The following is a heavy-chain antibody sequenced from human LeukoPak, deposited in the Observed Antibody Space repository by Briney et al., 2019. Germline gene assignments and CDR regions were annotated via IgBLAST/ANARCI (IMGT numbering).Heavy chain of an antibody. D-gene: IGHD2-8*01. CDR3: AKRDGFDY. CDR2: ISYDGSNK. Sequence: GGSLRLSCAASGFTFNNFAMSWVRQAPGKGLEWVAVISYDGSNKYYADSVKGRFTISRDNSKNTLYLQMNSLRAEDTAVYYCAKRDGFDYWGQGTLVTVSS. CDR1: GFTFNNFA. V-gene: IGHV3-30*18. J-gene: IGHJ4*02.